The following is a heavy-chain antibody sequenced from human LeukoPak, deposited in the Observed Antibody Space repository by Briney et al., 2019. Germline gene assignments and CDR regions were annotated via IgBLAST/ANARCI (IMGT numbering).Heavy chain of an antibody. Sequence: PGRSLRLSCVASGFTFDSNVMNRVRQAPDKGLEWVAFISYDGTTKFYAVSVKGRFTISRDSSKNVLYLQMNSLRTEDTAVYYCVKGFYYNSRTYSSPLNYWGQGTLVTVSS. J-gene: IGHJ4*02. CDR3: VKGFYYNSRTYSSPLNY. D-gene: IGHD3-22*01. CDR1: GFTFDSNV. CDR2: ISYDGTTK. V-gene: IGHV3-30*18.